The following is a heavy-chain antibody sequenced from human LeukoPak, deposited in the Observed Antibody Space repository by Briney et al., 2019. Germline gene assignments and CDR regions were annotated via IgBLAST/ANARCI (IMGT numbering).Heavy chain of an antibody. CDR3: ARDPNNILGVNLDY. J-gene: IGHJ4*02. CDR1: GFTFSRDL. Sequence: GGSLRLSCAASGFTFSRDLMNWVRQAPGKGLEWVANINQDEKKKYYVDSVKGRFTISRDNAKNSLYLQMDSLRAEDTAVYYCARDPNNILGVNLDYWGQGTLVTVSS. V-gene: IGHV3-7*01. D-gene: IGHD1-26*01. CDR2: INQDEKKK.